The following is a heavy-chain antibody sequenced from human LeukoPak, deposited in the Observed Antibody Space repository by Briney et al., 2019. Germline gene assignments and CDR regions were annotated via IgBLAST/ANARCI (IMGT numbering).Heavy chain of an antibody. CDR3: SESRRSFDWFDP. Sequence: SETLSLTCTVSGGSISSSSYYWGWIRQPPGKGLEWIGSIYYSGSTYYNPSLKSRVTISVDTSKNQFSLKLSSVTAADTAVYYCSESRRSFDWFDPWGQGTLVTVSS. CDR2: IYYSGST. J-gene: IGHJ5*02. D-gene: IGHD3-9*01. CDR1: GGSISSSSYY. V-gene: IGHV4-39*01.